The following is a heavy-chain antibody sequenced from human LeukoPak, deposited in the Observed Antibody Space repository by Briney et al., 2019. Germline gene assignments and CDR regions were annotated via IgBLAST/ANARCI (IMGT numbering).Heavy chain of an antibody. D-gene: IGHD6-19*01. V-gene: IGHV1-69*06. CDR2: IIPIFGTA. CDR3: ARGGRQWPWVGPFDY. CDR1: GGTFSSYA. Sequence: WASVKVSCKASGGTFSSYAISWVRQAPGQGLEWMGGIIPIFGTANYAQKFQGRVTITADKSTSTAYMELSSLRSEDTAVYYWARGGRQWPWVGPFDYWGQGTLVTVSS. J-gene: IGHJ4*02.